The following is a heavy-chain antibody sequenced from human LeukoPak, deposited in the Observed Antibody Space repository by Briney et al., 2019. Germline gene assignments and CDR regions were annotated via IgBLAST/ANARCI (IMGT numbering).Heavy chain of an antibody. CDR2: IYYSGST. D-gene: IGHD3-22*01. V-gene: IGHV4-59*01. Sequence: SETLSLTCTVSGGSISSYYWSWIRQPPGKGLEWIGYIYYSGSTNYNPSLKSRVTISVDTSKNQFSLKLSSVTAADTAVYYCASGGGGYDRSAPHDYWGQGTLVTVSS. CDR1: GGSISSYY. CDR3: ASGGGGYDRSAPHDY. J-gene: IGHJ4*02.